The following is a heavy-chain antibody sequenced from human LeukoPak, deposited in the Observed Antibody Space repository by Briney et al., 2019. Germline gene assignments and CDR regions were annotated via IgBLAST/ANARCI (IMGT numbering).Heavy chain of an antibody. CDR2: INHSGST. CDR1: GGSFSGYY. CDR3: ARGASGYSYGYNWFDP. J-gene: IGHJ5*02. D-gene: IGHD5-18*01. Sequence: SETLSLTCAVYGGSFSGYYWSWIRQPPGKGLEWIGEINHSGSTNYNPSFKSRVTISVDTSKNQFSLKLSSVTAADTAVYYCARGASGYSYGYNWFDPWGQGTLVTVSS. V-gene: IGHV4-34*01.